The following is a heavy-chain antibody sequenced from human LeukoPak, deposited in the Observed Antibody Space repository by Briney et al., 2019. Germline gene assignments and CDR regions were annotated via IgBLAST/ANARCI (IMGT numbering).Heavy chain of an antibody. Sequence: PGGSLRLSCAASGFTFSNAWMSWVRQAPGEGLGWVGRFKSKTDGGTTDYAAPVKGRFTISRDDSKNTLYLQMNSLKTEDTAVYYCLYGDYDYYYYGMDVWGQGTTVTVSS. CDR2: FKSKTDGGTT. V-gene: IGHV3-15*01. CDR1: GFTFSNAW. J-gene: IGHJ6*02. CDR3: LYGDYDYYYYGMDV. D-gene: IGHD4-17*01.